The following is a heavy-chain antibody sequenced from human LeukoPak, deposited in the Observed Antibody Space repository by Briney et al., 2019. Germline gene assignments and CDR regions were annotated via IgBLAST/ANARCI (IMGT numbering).Heavy chain of an antibody. J-gene: IGHJ6*03. CDR3: ARDPKPLYYGSGSYRYYYYYYMDV. Sequence: ASVKVSCKTSGYTFTGNFMHWVRQAPGQGPEWMGWINPNNGDTNYAQKFQGRVTMTRDMSTSTVYMELSSLRSEDTAVYYCARDPKPLYYGSGSYRYYYYYYMDVWGKGTTVTVSS. D-gene: IGHD3-10*01. V-gene: IGHV1-2*02. CDR2: INPNNGDT. CDR1: GYTFTGNF.